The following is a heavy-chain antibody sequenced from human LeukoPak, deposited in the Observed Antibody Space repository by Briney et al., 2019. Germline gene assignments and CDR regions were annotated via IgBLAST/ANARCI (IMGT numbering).Heavy chain of an antibody. Sequence: QPGGSLRLSCTASGFTFGDYAMSWFRQAPGKGLEWVGLIRSKAYSGTTEYAASVKGRFTISRDDSKSIAYLQMNSLKPKDTAVYYCSRSPTLGYCSGSSCPSDYWGQGTLVTVSS. CDR2: IRSKAYSGTT. J-gene: IGHJ4*02. V-gene: IGHV3-49*03. D-gene: IGHD2-15*01. CDR1: GFTFGDYA. CDR3: SRSPTLGYCSGSSCPSDY.